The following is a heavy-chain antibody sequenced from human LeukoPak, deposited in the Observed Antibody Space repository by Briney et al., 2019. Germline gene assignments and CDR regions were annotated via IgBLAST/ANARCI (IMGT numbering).Heavy chain of an antibody. J-gene: IGHJ5*02. D-gene: IGHD3-9*01. CDR1: GFTFSSYS. CDR2: ISSSSSYI. V-gene: IGHV3-21*04. Sequence: GGSLRLSCAASGFTFSSYSMNWVRQAPGEGLEWVSSISSSSSYIYYADSVKGRFTISRDNAKNSLYLQMNSLRAEDTAVYYCARDAAEDPYYDILTGYYPINWFDPWGQGTLVTVSS. CDR3: ARDAAEDPYYDILTGYYPINWFDP.